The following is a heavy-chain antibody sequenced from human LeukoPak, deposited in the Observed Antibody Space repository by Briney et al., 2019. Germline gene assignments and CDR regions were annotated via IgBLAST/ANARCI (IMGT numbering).Heavy chain of an antibody. D-gene: IGHD3-22*01. Sequence: ASVKVSCKASGYTFTSYGISWVRQAPGQGLEWMGWISAYNGNTNYAQKLQGRVTMTTDTSTSTAYMELRSLRSDDTAVYYCARGPNDYYDSSGAFDYWGQGTLVTASS. CDR3: ARGPNDYYDSSGAFDY. V-gene: IGHV1-18*01. CDR1: GYTFTSYG. J-gene: IGHJ4*02. CDR2: ISAYNGNT.